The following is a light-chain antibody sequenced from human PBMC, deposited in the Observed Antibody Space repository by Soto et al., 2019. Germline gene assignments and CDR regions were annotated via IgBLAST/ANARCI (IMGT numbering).Light chain of an antibody. J-gene: IGLJ3*02. Sequence: QPVLTQSPSAXXXXXXXXXXTCTLSSGHSSYAIAWHQQQPEKGPRYLMKLNSDGSHSKGDGIPDRFSGSSSGAERYLTISSLQSEDEADYYCQTWGTGIWVFGGGTKLTVL. CDR3: QTWGTGIWV. V-gene: IGLV4-69*01. CDR1: SGHSSYA. CDR2: LNSDGSH.